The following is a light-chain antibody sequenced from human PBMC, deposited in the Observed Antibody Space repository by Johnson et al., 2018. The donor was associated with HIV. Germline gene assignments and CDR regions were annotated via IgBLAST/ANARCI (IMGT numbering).Light chain of an antibody. CDR2: ENN. CDR3: GPWDSSLCAGLYV. V-gene: IGLV1-51*02. Sequence: QSVLTQPPSVSAAPGQKVTISCSGSSSDMGNYAVSWYQQLPGTAPKLLIYENNERPSGIPDRFSGSKSGTSATLGITGLQTGDEADYYCGPWDSSLCAGLYVCGTGTKVTVL. CDR1: SSDMGNYA. J-gene: IGLJ1*01.